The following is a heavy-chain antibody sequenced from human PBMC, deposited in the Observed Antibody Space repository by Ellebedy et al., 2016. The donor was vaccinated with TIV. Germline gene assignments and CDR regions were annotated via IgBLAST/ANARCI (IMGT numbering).Heavy chain of an antibody. D-gene: IGHD2-2*01. V-gene: IGHV4-39*01. J-gene: IGHJ3*02. CDR1: GGSISSSSYY. CDR3: ARFIVVVPAVGAFDI. CDR2: IYYSGST. Sequence: SETLSLXXTVSGGSISSSSYYWGWIRQPPGKGLEWIGSIYYSGSTYYNPSLKSRVTISVDTSKNQFSLKLSSVTAADTAVYYCARFIVVVPAVGAFDIWGQGTMVTVSS.